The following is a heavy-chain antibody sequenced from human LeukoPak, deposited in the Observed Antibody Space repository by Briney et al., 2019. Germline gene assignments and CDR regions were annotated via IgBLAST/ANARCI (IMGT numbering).Heavy chain of an antibody. D-gene: IGHD2-8*02. CDR3: ARVPRSLSCTGWSDY. V-gene: IGHV4-59*01. CDR1: GGSISNSY. CDR2: IYYSGST. J-gene: IGHJ4*02. Sequence: SETLSLTCSVSGGSISNSYWIWIRQPPGKGLESIGYIYYSGSTNYNPSLKSRVTISIDTSKNQFSLRLSSVTAADTAVYYCARVPRSLSCTGWSDYWGQGTLVTVSS.